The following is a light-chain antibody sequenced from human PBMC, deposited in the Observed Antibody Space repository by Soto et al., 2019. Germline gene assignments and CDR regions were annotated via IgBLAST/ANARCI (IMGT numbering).Light chain of an antibody. CDR1: SSDVGGYNY. CDR3: SSYTSSSTRVV. J-gene: IGLJ2*01. V-gene: IGLV2-14*01. Sequence: QSVLTHPASVSRSPGQSITISCTGTSSDVGGYNYVSWYQQHPGKAPKLMIYDVSNRPSGVSNRFSGSKSGNTASLTISGLQAEDEADYYCSSYTSSSTRVVFGGGTKLTVL. CDR2: DVS.